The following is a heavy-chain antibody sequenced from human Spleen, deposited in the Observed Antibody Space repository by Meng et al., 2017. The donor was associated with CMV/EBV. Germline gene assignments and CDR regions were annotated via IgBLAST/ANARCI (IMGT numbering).Heavy chain of an antibody. D-gene: IGHD2-15*01. Sequence: SGFTFSSYSMNWVRQAPGKGLEWVSSISGNSRYIFYADSMKGRFTISRDNAKNSLYLHMNSLRAEDTAIYYCARVYCSRGSCSFDYWGQGSLVTVSS. V-gene: IGHV3-21*01. CDR3: ARVYCSRGSCSFDY. CDR2: ISGNSRYI. J-gene: IGHJ4*02. CDR1: GFTFSSYS.